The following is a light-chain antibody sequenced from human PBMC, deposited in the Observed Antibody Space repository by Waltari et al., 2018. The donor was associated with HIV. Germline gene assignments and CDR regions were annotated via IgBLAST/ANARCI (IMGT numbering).Light chain of an antibody. J-gene: IGLJ3*02. CDR3: SLNTSSSSWV. Sequence: QSALTQPASVSESPGKSLTISCTGTSSDIGTYNYVSWYQQHPGKAPKLMIFEVSNRPSGVSDRFSGSKSGNTASLTISGLQAEDEADYYCSLNTSSSSWVFGGGTKLTVL. CDR1: SSDIGTYNY. V-gene: IGLV2-14*01. CDR2: EVS.